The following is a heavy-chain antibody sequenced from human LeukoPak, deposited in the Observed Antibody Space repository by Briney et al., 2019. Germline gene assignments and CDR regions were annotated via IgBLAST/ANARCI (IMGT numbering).Heavy chain of an antibody. CDR2: IIPIFGTA. D-gene: IGHD3-3*01. V-gene: IGHV1-69*13. CDR3: ARDRIYYDFWSGSRFFQH. CDR1: GYTFTGYY. J-gene: IGHJ1*01. Sequence: SVKVSCKASGYTFTGYYMHWVRQAPGQGLEWIGGIIPIFGTANYAQKFQGRVTITADESTSTAYMELSSLRSEDTAVYYCARDRIYYDFWSGSRFFQHWGQGTLVTVSS.